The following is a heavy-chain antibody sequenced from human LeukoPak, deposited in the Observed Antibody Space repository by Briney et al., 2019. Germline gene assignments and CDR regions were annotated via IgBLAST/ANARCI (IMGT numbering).Heavy chain of an antibody. CDR2: VNPDGSST. J-gene: IGHJ4*02. D-gene: IGHD2-2*01. CDR1: GFTFSSYW. CDR3: ARDGGYCSSTNCYDRLDS. V-gene: IGHV3-74*01. Sequence: GESLRLSCAGSGFTFSSYWMHWVRQAPGKGLMWVSRVNPDGSSTNYADSVKGRFTISRDNAKNSLYLQMNSLRAEDTAVYYCARDGGYCSSTNCYDRLDSWGQGTLVTVSS.